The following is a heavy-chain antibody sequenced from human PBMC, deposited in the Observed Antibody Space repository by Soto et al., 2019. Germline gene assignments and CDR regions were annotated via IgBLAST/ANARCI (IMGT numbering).Heavy chain of an antibody. CDR2: ISGSGGST. CDR3: AKTGVPSPRPFDY. J-gene: IGHJ4*02. CDR1: GFTFSSYA. V-gene: IGHV3-23*01. Sequence: AGSLRLSCAACGFTFSSYAMSWVRQAPGKGLEWVSAISGSGGSTYYADSVKGRFTISRDNSKNTLYLQMNSLRAEDTAVYYRAKTGVPSPRPFDYWGQGTLVTVSS.